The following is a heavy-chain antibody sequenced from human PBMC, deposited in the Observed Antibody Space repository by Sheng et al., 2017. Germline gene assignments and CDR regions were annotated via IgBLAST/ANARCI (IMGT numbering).Heavy chain of an antibody. D-gene: IGHD5-18*01. CDR3: ARDCGGYSYGPFDY. CDR1: GGTFSSYT. V-gene: IGHV1-69*08. Sequence: QVQLVQSGAEVKKPGSSVKVSCKASGGTFSSYTISWVRQAPGQGLEWMGRIIPILGIANYAQKFQGRVTITADKSTSTAYMELSSLRSEDTAVYYCARDCGGYSYGPFDYWGQGTLVTVSS. CDR2: IIPILGIA. J-gene: IGHJ4*02.